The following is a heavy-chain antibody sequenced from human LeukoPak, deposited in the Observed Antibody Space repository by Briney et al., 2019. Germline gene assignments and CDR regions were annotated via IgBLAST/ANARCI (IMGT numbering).Heavy chain of an antibody. CDR1: GFTFSSYS. J-gene: IGHJ1*01. V-gene: IGHV3-21*01. CDR3: ARDGYGILTGLLH. Sequence: GGSLRLSCAASGFTFSSYSMNWVRQAPGKGLEWVSSISSSSSYIYYADSVKGRFTISRDNAKNSLYLQMNSLRAEDTAVYYCARDGYGILTGLLHWGQGTLVTVSS. D-gene: IGHD3-9*01. CDR2: ISSSSSYI.